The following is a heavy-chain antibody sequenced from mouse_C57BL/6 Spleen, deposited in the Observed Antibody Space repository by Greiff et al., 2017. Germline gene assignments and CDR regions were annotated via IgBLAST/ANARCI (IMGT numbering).Heavy chain of an antibody. Sequence: EVKVVESGGGLVKPGGSLKLSCAASGFTFSDYGMHWVRQAPEKGPEWVAYISSCSSTIYYADTVKGRFTISRDNAKNTLFLQMTSLRSEDTAMYYCARGGLLRILYYAMDYWGQGTSVTVSS. CDR2: ISSCSSTI. CDR3: ARGGLLRILYYAMDY. J-gene: IGHJ4*01. V-gene: IGHV5-17*01. CDR1: GFTFSDYG. D-gene: IGHD2-3*01.